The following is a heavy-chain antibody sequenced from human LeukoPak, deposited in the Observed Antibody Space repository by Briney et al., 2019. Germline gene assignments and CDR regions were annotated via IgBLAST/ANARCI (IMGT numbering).Heavy chain of an antibody. Sequence: ASVKVSCKASGYTFTGYYMHWVRQAPGQGLEWMGWINPNSGGTNYAQKFQGWVTMTRDTSISTAYMELSRLRSDDTAVYYCARVAAAGTVGFDPWGQGPLVTVSS. J-gene: IGHJ5*02. CDR3: ARVAAAGTVGFDP. CDR1: GYTFTGYY. V-gene: IGHV1-2*04. CDR2: INPNSGGT. D-gene: IGHD6-13*01.